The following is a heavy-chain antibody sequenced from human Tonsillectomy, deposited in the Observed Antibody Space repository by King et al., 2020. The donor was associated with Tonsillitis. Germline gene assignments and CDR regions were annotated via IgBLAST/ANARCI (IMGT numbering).Heavy chain of an antibody. D-gene: IGHD6-13*01. J-gene: IGHJ5*02. CDR3: ARGSEGYSSSWSYWFDP. V-gene: IGHV1-46*01. Sequence: QLVQSGAEVKKPGASVKVSCKASGYTFTSYYMQWVRQAPGQGLEWMGIINPSDGSTNYAQKFQGRVTITRDTSTSTVDMELSSLSSEHTAVYYCARGSEGYSSSWSYWFDPWGKGTLVTVSS. CDR2: INPSDGST. CDR1: GYTFTSYY.